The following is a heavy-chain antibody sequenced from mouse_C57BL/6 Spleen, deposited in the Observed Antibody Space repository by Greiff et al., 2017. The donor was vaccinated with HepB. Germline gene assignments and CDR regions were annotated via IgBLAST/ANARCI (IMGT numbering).Heavy chain of an antibody. CDR3: ARGGGYYGGDY. CDR1: GYTFTSYW. Sequence: QVHVKQPGAELVKPGASVKMSCKASGYTFTSYWITWVKQRPGQGLEWIGDIYPGSGSTNYNEKFKSKATLTVDTSSSTAYMQLSSLTSEDSAVYYCARGGGYYGGDYWGQGTSVTVSS. D-gene: IGHD2-3*01. CDR2: IYPGSGST. J-gene: IGHJ4*01. V-gene: IGHV1-55*01.